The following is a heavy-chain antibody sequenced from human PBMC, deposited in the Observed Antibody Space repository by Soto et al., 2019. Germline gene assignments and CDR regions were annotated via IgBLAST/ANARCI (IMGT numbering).Heavy chain of an antibody. Sequence: ASVKVSCQASGYTFSSYGISWVRQAPGQGLECMGWISAYNGNTNYAQKLQGRVTMTTXTXXSXXXTXLXXLRCDDTAVYYCAREGGSSWYDYYYYYRMDVWG. J-gene: IGHJ6*01. CDR2: ISAYNGNT. V-gene: IGHV1-18*01. CDR3: AREGGSSWYDYYYYYRMDV. CDR1: GYTFSSYG. D-gene: IGHD6-13*01.